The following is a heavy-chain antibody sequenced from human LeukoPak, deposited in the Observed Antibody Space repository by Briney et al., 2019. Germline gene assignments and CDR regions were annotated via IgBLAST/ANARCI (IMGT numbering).Heavy chain of an antibody. CDR3: ARGQDYGIHRTIDY. D-gene: IGHD4-17*01. CDR1: GGSISSYY. Sequence: SETLSLTCTVSGGSISSYYWSWIRQPPGKGLEWIGYIYYSGSTNYNPSLKSRVTISVDTSKNQFSLKLSSVTAADTAVYYCARGQDYGIHRTIDYWGQGTLVTVSS. CDR2: IYYSGST. J-gene: IGHJ4*02. V-gene: IGHV4-59*01.